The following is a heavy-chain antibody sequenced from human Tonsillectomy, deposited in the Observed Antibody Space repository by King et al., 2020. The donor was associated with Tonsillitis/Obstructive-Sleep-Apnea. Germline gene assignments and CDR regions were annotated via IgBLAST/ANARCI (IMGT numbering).Heavy chain of an antibody. D-gene: IGHD3-9*01. CDR1: GFTVSSNY. Sequence: VQLVESGGGLIQPGGSLRLSCAASGFTVSSNYMSWVRQAPGKGLEWVSVIYSGGSTYYADSVKGRFTISRDNSKNTLYLQMNSLRAEDPAVYYCARIRTYYDILTGCLLDAFDLWGQGTIVTGSS. J-gene: IGHJ3*01. CDR3: ARIRTYYDILTGCLLDAFDL. V-gene: IGHV3-53*01. CDR2: IYSGGST.